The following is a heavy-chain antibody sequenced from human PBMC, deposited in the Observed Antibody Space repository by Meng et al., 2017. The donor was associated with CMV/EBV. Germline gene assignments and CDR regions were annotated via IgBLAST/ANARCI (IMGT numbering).Heavy chain of an antibody. CDR3: ARDPNYYDSSGGVDYYGMDV. D-gene: IGHD3-22*01. CDR1: GDSISHYY. Sequence: ETLSLTCTVSGDSISHYYWNWIRQPPGKGLEWVSSISSSSSYIYYADSVKGRFTISRDNAKNSLYLQMNSLRAEDTAVYYCARDPNYYDSSGGVDYYGMDVWGQGTTVTVSS. V-gene: IGHV3-21*01. J-gene: IGHJ6*02. CDR2: ISSSSSYI.